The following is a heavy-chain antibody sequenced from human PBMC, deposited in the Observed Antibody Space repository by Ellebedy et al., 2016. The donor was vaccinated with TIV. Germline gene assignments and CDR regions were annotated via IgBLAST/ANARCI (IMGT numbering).Heavy chain of an antibody. D-gene: IGHD7-27*01. V-gene: IGHV1-2*04. CDR2: INTNSGRT. CDR3: TRKTGNRGDFDI. J-gene: IGHJ3*02. Sequence: AASVKVSCKASGFSFTGYYIHWVRQAPGQGLEWMGWINTNSGRTKYAQKFQDWVTITRDTSISTAYMDVTRLRTDETAVYYCTRKTGNRGDFDIWGQGTMVAVSS. CDR1: GFSFTGYY.